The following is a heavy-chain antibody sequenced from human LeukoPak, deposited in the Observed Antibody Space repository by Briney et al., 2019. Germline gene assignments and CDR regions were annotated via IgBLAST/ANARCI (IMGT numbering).Heavy chain of an antibody. J-gene: IGHJ4*02. CDR1: GFTFSSYS. Sequence: GGSLRLSCAASGFTFSSYSMNWVRQAPGKGLEWVSYISSSSSTLYYADSVKGRFTISRDNAKNSLYLQMNSLRAEDTAVYYCAIFPLWFGEAFDYWGQGTLVTVSS. CDR2: ISSSSSTL. CDR3: AIFPLWFGEAFDY. V-gene: IGHV3-48*04. D-gene: IGHD3-10*01.